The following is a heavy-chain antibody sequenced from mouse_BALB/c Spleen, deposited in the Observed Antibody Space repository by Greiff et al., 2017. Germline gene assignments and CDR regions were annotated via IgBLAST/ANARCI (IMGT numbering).Heavy chain of an antibody. CDR3: ASPPYDYDGTAWFAY. J-gene: IGHJ3*01. D-gene: IGHD2-4*01. Sequence: EVKLVESGGGLVQPGGSLKLSCAASGFDFSRYWMSWVRQAPGKGLEWIGEINPDSSTINYTPSLKDKFIISRDNAKNTLYLQMSKVRSEDTALYYCASPPYDYDGTAWFAYWGQGTLVTVSA. CDR1: GFDFSRYW. CDR2: INPDSSTI. V-gene: IGHV4-1*02.